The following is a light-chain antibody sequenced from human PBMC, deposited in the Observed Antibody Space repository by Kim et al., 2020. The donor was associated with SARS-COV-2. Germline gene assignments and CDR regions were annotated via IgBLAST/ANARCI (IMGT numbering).Light chain of an antibody. CDR3: QSYDNSLSGSV. Sequence: VTGSGSGGRSRGGAGYDVNGYQQLRGTARKLRIDGNIDRPSGVPGRFAGCKSGTSASLGITGRGSEDEADYYCQSYDNSLSGSVFGGGTQLTVL. V-gene: IGLV1-40*01. J-gene: IGLJ3*02. CDR2: GNI. CDR1: RSRGGAGYD.